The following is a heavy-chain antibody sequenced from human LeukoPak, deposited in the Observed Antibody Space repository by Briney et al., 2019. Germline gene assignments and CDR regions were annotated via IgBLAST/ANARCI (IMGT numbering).Heavy chain of an antibody. CDR3: ARGGYGPDF. D-gene: IGHD5-12*01. V-gene: IGHV4-59*01. J-gene: IGHJ4*02. CDR2: IYYSGSS. Sequence: PSETLSLTCTVSGGSISSYYWSWIRQPPGKGLEWIGYIYYSGSSNYNPSLKSRVTISIDTSKNQFSLKLSSVTAADTAVYYCARGGYGPDFWGQGALVTVSS. CDR1: GGSISSYY.